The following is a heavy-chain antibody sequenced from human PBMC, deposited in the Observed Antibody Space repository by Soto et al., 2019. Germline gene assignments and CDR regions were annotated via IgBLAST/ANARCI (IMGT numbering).Heavy chain of an antibody. CDR1: GYTFTSYG. CDR3: AGHKEGRKFSYFDY. J-gene: IGHJ4*02. V-gene: IGHV1-18*01. CDR2: ISAYNGNT. Sequence: ASVKVSCKASGYTFTSYGISWVRQAPGQGLEWMGWISAYNGNTNYAQKLQGRVTMTTDTSTSTAYMELRSLRSDDTAVYYCAGHKEGRKFSYFDYWGQGTLVTVS.